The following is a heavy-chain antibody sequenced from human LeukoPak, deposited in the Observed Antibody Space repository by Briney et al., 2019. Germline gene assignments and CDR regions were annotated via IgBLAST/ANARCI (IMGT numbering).Heavy chain of an antibody. CDR3: ARDGVFDYYGMDV. CDR2: IYSGGST. D-gene: IGHD3-16*01. Sequence: GGSLRLSCAASGFTVSSNYMSWVRQAPGKGLEWVSVIYSGGSTCYADSVKGRFTISRDNSKNTLYLQMNSLRAEDTAVYYCARDGVFDYYGMDVWGQGTTVTVSS. V-gene: IGHV3-53*01. J-gene: IGHJ6*02. CDR1: GFTVSSNY.